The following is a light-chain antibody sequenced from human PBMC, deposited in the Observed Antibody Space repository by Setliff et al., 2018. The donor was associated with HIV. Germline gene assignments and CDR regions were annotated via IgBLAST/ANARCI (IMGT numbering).Light chain of an antibody. CDR3: GSNTGSNTYV. CDR2: QAT. V-gene: IGLV2-23*01. Sequence: LTQPASVSGSPGQSITISCTGTSSDVGRYNLVSWYQQHPGKAPKLMIYQATKRPSGVSNRFSGSKSGNTASLTISGLQAEDEADYYCGSNTGSNTYVFGTGTKVTVL. J-gene: IGLJ1*01. CDR1: SSDVGRYNL.